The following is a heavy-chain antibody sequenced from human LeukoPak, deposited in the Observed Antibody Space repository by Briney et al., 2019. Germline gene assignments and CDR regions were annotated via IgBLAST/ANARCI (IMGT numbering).Heavy chain of an antibody. J-gene: IGHJ5*02. CDR1: GGSISSYY. D-gene: IGHD2-2*01. Sequence: SETLSLTCTVSGGSISSYYWSWIRQPPGKGLEWIGEINHSGSTNYNPSLKSRVTISVDTSKNQFSLKLSSVTAADTAVYYCAREATVPDNWFDPWGQGTLVTVSS. V-gene: IGHV4-34*01. CDR2: INHSGST. CDR3: AREATVPDNWFDP.